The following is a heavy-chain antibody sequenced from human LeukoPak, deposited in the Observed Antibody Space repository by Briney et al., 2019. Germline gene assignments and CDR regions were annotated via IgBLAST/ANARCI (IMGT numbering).Heavy chain of an antibody. CDR1: GGSISSTGYY. V-gene: IGHV4-39*01. J-gene: IGHJ6*03. CDR3: ASSSTSSKIYYYYYYMDV. CDR2: IYYSGST. D-gene: IGHD2-2*01. Sequence: SETLSLTCTVSGGSISSTGYYWGWIRQPPGKGLEWIGTIYYSGSTYYNPSLKSRVTISVDTSNDQFSLKLNSVTAADTAVYYCASSSTSSKIYYYYYYMDVWGKGTTVTVSS.